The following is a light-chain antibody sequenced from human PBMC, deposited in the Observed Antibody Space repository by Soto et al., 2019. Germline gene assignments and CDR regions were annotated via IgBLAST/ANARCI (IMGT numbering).Light chain of an antibody. CDR3: QQRSNWLPYT. J-gene: IGKJ2*01. CDR2: DAS. CDR1: QSVSSY. V-gene: IGKV3-11*01. Sequence: EIVLTQSPATLSLSPGERATLSCRASQSVSSYLAWYQQKPGQAPRLLIYDASNRATGIPARFSGSGSGTDFTLTISSLEAEDFSDYYCQQRSNWLPYTFGQGTKLEIK.